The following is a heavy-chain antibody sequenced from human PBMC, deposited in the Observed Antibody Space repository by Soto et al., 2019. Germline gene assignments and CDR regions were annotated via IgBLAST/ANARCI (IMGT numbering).Heavy chain of an antibody. Sequence: QVQLQQWGAGLLKPSETLSLTCAVYGGSFSGYYWSWIRQPPGKGLEWIGEINHSGSTNYNPSLKSRVTISVDTSKNQFSLNLSSVTAADTAVYYCARGRVVLMVYALKRSMWFDPWGQGTLVTVSS. CDR1: GGSFSGYY. V-gene: IGHV4-34*01. D-gene: IGHD2-8*01. CDR3: ARGRVVLMVYALKRSMWFDP. CDR2: INHSGST. J-gene: IGHJ5*02.